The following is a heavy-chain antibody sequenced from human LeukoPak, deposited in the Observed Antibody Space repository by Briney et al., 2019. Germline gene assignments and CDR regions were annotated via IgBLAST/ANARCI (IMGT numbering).Heavy chain of an antibody. CDR1: GESFSGYY. J-gene: IGHJ6*03. Sequence: PSETLSLTCAVYGESFSGYYWSWIRQPPGKGLEWIGEINHSGSTNYNPSLKSRVTISVDTSKNQFSLKLSSVTAADTAVYYCARHPYYYGSGSYLYYYYYMDVWGKGTTVTISS. CDR2: INHSGST. V-gene: IGHV4-34*01. CDR3: ARHPYYYGSGSYLYYYYYMDV. D-gene: IGHD3-10*01.